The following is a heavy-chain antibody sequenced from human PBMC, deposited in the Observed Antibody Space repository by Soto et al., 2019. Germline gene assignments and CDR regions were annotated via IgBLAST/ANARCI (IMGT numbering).Heavy chain of an antibody. CDR2: NSGTA. CDR1: GVSMSTSL. J-gene: IGHJ4*02. CDR3: VRWMVGGYLDN. Sequence: PSETLSLTCSVSGVSMSTSLWAWVRQPPGKGLEWLGFNSGTAHYNPSLKSRLTVSLDTSKNQFSLKLTSVTPADTAVYFCVRWMVGGYLDNWGQGIPVTVSS. V-gene: IGHV4-59*01. D-gene: IGHD1-26*01.